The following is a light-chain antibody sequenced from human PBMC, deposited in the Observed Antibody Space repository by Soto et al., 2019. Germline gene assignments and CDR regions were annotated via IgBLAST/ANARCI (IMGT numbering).Light chain of an antibody. Sequence: EVVLTQSPGTLSLSPGERGTLSCRASQAVSTYLAWYQQKPGQAPRLLIYGASTRAPGIPDRFSGSGSGSDFTLTISRLEPEDFAVYYCQQYGGSPTFGQGTKVDIK. J-gene: IGKJ1*01. CDR2: GAS. CDR3: QQYGGSPT. CDR1: QAVSTY. V-gene: IGKV3-20*01.